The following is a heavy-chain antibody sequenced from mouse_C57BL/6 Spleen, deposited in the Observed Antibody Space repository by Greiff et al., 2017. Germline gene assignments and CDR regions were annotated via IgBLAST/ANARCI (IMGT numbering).Heavy chain of an antibody. D-gene: IGHD4-1*01. CDR1: GFTFSSYA. J-gene: IGHJ3*01. CDR2: ISDGGSYT. Sequence: EVQLVESGGGLVKPGGSLKLSCAASGFTFSSYAMSWVRQTPEKRLEWVATISDGGSYTYYPDNVKGRFTISRDNAKNNLYLQMSHLKSEDTAMYYCARPVTGWFAYWGQGTLVTVSA. V-gene: IGHV5-4*01. CDR3: ARPVTGWFAY.